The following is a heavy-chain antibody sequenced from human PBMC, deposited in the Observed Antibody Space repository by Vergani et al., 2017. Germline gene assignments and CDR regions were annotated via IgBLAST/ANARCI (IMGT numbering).Heavy chain of an antibody. CDR3: ARHDYNGYNRFDF. Sequence: QVQLQQWGAGLLKPSETLSLTCAVYGGSFSGYYWSWIRQPPGKGLEWIGEINHSGSTNYNPSLKSRVTISVDTSKNQFSLKLSSVTAADTAVYYCARHDYNGYNRFDFWGQGTLVTVSS. D-gene: IGHD5-24*01. V-gene: IGHV4-34*01. J-gene: IGHJ4*02. CDR1: GGSFSGYY. CDR2: INHSGST.